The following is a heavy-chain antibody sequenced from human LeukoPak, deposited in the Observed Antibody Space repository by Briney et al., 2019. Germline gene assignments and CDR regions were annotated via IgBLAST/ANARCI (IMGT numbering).Heavy chain of an antibody. V-gene: IGHV1-8*01. CDR2: MNPNSGDT. J-gene: IGHJ4*02. Sequence: GASVEVSCKASGYTFTSYDISWVRQAAGQGLEWMGWMNPNSGDTGYAQKFQGRVTMTRNTSITTAYMELSSLRSEDTAVYYCAKRGSNYGDFDSWGQGTLVTVSS. D-gene: IGHD5-18*01. CDR3: AKRGSNYGDFDS. CDR1: GYTFTSYD.